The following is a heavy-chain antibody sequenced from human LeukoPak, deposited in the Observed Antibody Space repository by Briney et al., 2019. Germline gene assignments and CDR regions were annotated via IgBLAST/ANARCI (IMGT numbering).Heavy chain of an antibody. Sequence: GGSLRLSCAASGFTFSSYGVHWVRQAPGKGLEWVAVISYDGSSKYYADSVKGRFTISRDNSKNTLYLQMNSLRGEGTAVYYCAKVGEQQLADYWGQGTPVTVSS. J-gene: IGHJ4*02. V-gene: IGHV3-30*18. CDR3: AKVGEQQLADY. CDR1: GFTFSSYG. D-gene: IGHD6-13*01. CDR2: ISYDGSSK.